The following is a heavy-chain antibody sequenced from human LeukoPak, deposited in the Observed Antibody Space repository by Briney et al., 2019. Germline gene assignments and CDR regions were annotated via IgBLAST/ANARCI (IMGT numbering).Heavy chain of an antibody. J-gene: IGHJ4*02. CDR1: GFTFSNYW. Sequence: PGGSLRLSCAASGFTFSNYWMHWVRQVPGKGLEWVSRINRDGSSTDYADSVKGRFTISRDNAKNSLYLQMNSLRGEDTAIYYCARDGSSWPYWGQGTLVTVSS. D-gene: IGHD6-13*01. V-gene: IGHV3-74*01. CDR2: INRDGSST. CDR3: ARDGSSWPY.